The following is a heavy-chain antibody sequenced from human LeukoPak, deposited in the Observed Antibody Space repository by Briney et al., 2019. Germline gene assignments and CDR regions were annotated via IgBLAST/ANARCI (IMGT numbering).Heavy chain of an antibody. V-gene: IGHV3-74*01. J-gene: IGHJ4*02. CDR1: GNYW. D-gene: IGHD2-2*01. CDR3: VSFYETN. Sequence: GGSLRLSCAASGNYWMHWVRQAPGKGLVWVSHVNSDGSWTSHADSVKGRFTISKDNAKNTVYLQMNNLRTEDTAVYYCVSFYETNWGRGTLVTVSS. CDR2: VNSDGSWT.